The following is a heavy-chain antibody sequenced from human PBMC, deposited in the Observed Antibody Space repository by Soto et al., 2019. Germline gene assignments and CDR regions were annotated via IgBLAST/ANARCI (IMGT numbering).Heavy chain of an antibody. V-gene: IGHV3-21*01. CDR1: GLTFSSYS. J-gene: IGHJ6*02. CDR2: ISSSSSYI. CDR3: ARDQSLQVFFYYYGMDV. Sequence: GGSLRLSCAASGLTFSSYSMNWVRQAPGKGLEWVSSISSSSSYIYYADSVKGRFTISRDNAKNSLYLQMNSLRAEDTAVYYCARDQSLQVFFYYYGMDVWGQGTTVTVSS.